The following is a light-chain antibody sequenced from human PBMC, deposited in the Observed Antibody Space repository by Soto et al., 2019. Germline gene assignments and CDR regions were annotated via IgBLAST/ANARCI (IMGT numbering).Light chain of an antibody. CDR1: SSNIGAGYD. CDR3: QSYDSSLRYV. Sequence: SVLTQPPSVFGAPGQRVTISCTGSSSNIGAGYDLHWYQQLPGTAPKLLIYGNSNRPSGVPDRFSGSKSGTSASLAITGLQAEDETDYYSQSYDSSLRYVFVTGSVVTVL. J-gene: IGLJ1*01. V-gene: IGLV1-40*01. CDR2: GNS.